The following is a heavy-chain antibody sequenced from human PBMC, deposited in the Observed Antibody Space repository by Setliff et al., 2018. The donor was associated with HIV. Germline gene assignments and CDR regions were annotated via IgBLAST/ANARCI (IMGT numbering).Heavy chain of an antibody. CDR2: IYHSGST. V-gene: IGHV4-38-2*02. Sequence: SETLSLTCTVSGHSITSDYQWGWIRQPPGKGLEWIGSIYHSGSTYYNPSLKSRVTISVDTTKSQISPKLISVTAADTAVYYCTKDSQYDSSGFYHWGQGKLVTVSS. J-gene: IGHJ4*02. D-gene: IGHD3-22*01. CDR3: TKDSQYDSSGFYH. CDR1: GHSITSDYQ.